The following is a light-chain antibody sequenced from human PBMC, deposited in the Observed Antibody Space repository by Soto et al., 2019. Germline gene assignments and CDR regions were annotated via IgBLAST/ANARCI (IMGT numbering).Light chain of an antibody. Sequence: QSVLTQPRSVSGSPGQSVTISCTGTTSDVGAYDYVSWYQKHPGKAPKILIYDVNRRPSGVPNRFSGSKSGNTASLIISGLRTEDEADYFCCSYAGFFWVFGGGTQLTVL. J-gene: IGLJ3*02. CDR2: DVN. CDR1: TSDVGAYDY. V-gene: IGLV2-11*01. CDR3: CSYAGFFWV.